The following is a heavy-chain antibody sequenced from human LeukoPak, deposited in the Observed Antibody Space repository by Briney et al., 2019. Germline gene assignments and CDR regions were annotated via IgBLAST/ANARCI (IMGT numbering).Heavy chain of an antibody. D-gene: IGHD3-10*01. CDR1: GFTFSSYE. Sequence: GGSLRLSCAASGFTFSSYEMNWVRQAPGKGLEWVSYISSSGSTIYYADSVKGRFTISRDNAKNSLYLQMSSLRAEDTAVYYCAGPPQASSFDIWGQGTMVTVSS. CDR2: ISSSGSTI. V-gene: IGHV3-48*03. J-gene: IGHJ3*02. CDR3: AGPPQASSFDI.